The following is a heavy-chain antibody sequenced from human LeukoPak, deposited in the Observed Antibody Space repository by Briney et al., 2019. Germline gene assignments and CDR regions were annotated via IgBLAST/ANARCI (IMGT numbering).Heavy chain of an antibody. V-gene: IGHV1-2*02. J-gene: IGHJ4*02. D-gene: IGHD2-15*01. Sequence: ASVKVSCKASGYTFTDYYMNWVRQAPGQGLEWMGWIHPNSGGTNYAQKFQGRVTMTRDTSISTAYMELSRLRSDDTAVYYCARDPPDCSGGSCRTDHFDYWGQGTLVTVSS. CDR3: ARDPPDCSGGSCRTDHFDY. CDR2: IHPNSGGT. CDR1: GYTFTDYY.